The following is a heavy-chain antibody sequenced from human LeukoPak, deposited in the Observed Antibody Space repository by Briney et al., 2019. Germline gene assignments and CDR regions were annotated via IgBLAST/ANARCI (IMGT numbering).Heavy chain of an antibody. CDR2: IHYSGST. J-gene: IGHJ4*02. D-gene: IGHD5/OR15-5a*01. CDR3: VRAASVPTSALDLDY. Sequence: SETLSLTCTVSGASISSHYWSWIRQPPGKGLEWIGYIHYSGSTNYNPSLKSRVTISIDTSKNQLSLTLNSVTSADTAVYYCVRAASVPTSALDLDYWGQGTLVTVSS. V-gene: IGHV4-59*11. CDR1: GASISSHY.